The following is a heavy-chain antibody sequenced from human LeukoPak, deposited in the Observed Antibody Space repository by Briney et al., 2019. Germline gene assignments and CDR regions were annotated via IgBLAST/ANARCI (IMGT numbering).Heavy chain of an antibody. D-gene: IGHD3-16*02. V-gene: IGHV3-30-3*01. CDR2: ISYDGSNK. J-gene: IGHJ4*02. CDR3: SSDYDYVWGSYRRFDY. CDR1: GFTFSSYA. Sequence: GGSLRLSCAASGFTFSSYAMHWVRQAPGKGLEWVAVISYDGSNKYYADSVRGRFTISRDNSKNTLYLQMNSLRAEDTAVYYCSSDYDYVWGSYRRFDYWGQGTLVTVSS.